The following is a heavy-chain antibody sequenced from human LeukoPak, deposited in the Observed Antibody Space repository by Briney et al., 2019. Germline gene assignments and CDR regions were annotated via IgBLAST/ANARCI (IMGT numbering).Heavy chain of an antibody. D-gene: IGHD5-24*01. CDR3: ARDRAPADAFDI. CDR1: GGTFSSYA. Sequence: ASVKVSCKASGGTFSSYAISWVRQAPGQGLEWMGGIIPIFGTANYAQKFQGRVTITTDESTSTAYMELSSLRSEDTAVYYCARDRAPADAFDIWGQGTMVTVSS. J-gene: IGHJ3*02. V-gene: IGHV1-69*05. CDR2: IIPIFGTA.